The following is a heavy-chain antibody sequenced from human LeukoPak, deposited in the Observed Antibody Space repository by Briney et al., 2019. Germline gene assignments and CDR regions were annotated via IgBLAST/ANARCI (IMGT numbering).Heavy chain of an antibody. CDR2: IRYDGSNK. Sequence: PGGSLRLSCAASGFTFSSYGMHWVRQAPGKGLEWVAFIRYDGSNKYYADSVKGRFTISRDNSKNTLYLQMNSLRAEDTAVYYCAKDPHETIFGVAYYFDYWGQGTLVTVSS. CDR3: AKDPHETIFGVAYYFDY. V-gene: IGHV3-30*02. J-gene: IGHJ4*02. D-gene: IGHD3-3*01. CDR1: GFTFSSYG.